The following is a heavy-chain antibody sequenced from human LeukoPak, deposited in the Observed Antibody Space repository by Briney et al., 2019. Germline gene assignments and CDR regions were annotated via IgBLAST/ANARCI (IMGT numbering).Heavy chain of an antibody. CDR2: IYHSGST. V-gene: IGHV4-30-2*01. CDR3: ARQIVVVPAAMAHGAFDI. CDR1: GGSISSGGYY. J-gene: IGHJ3*02. Sequence: SQTLSLTCTVSGGSISSGGYYWSWIRQPPEKGLEWIGYIYHSGSTYYNPSLKSRVTISVDRSKNQFSLKLSSVTAADTAVYYCARQIVVVPAAMAHGAFDIWGQGTMVTVSS. D-gene: IGHD2-2*01.